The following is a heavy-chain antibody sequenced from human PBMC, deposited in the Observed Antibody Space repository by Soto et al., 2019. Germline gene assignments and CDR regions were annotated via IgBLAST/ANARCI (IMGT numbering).Heavy chain of an antibody. CDR1: GASISSTSYY. Sequence: LSLTWTVAGASISSTSYYWGWIRQPPGKGLEWIGSIYYSGSTYYNPSLKSRVTISVDTSKNQFSLKLSSVTAADTAVYYCASWSAGVAANPLISFYGMDVWGQGTTVT. V-gene: IGHV4-39*01. J-gene: IGHJ6*02. D-gene: IGHD2-15*01. CDR3: ASWSAGVAANPLISFYGMDV. CDR2: IYYSGST.